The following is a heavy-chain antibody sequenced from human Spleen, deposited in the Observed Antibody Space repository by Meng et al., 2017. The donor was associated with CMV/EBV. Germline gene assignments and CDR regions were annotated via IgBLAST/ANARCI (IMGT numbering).Heavy chain of an antibody. CDR2: ISHSGSS. D-gene: IGHD3-10*01. CDR3: AREESGRGVIPYYFDY. CDR1: GGSFSGYY. Sequence: SETLSLTCAVYGGSFSGYYWSWIRQPPGKGLEWIGYISHSGSSNYNPSLKSRVTISLDTSNNQFSLRLSSVTAADTAIYYCAREESGRGVIPYYFDYWGQGTLVTVSS. V-gene: IGHV4-59*01. J-gene: IGHJ4*02.